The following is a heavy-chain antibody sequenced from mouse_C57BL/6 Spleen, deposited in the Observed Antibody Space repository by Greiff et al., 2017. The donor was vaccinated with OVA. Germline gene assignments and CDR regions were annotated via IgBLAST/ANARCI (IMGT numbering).Heavy chain of an antibody. CDR2: IYPGDGDT. CDR1: GYAFSSSW. Sequence: QVQLQQSGPELVKPGASVKISCKASGYAFSSSWMNWVKQRPGKGLEWIGRIYPGDGDTNYNGKFKGKATLTADKSSSTAYMQLSSLTTEDSAVYFCATEGFAYWGQGTLVTVSA. CDR3: ATEGFAY. V-gene: IGHV1-82*01. J-gene: IGHJ3*01.